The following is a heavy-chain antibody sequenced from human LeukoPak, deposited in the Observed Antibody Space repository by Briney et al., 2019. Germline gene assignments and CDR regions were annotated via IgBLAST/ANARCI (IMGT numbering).Heavy chain of an antibody. J-gene: IGHJ4*02. CDR2: IRSKANSYAT. Sequence: PGGSLRLSCAASGFTFSGSAMHWVRQASGKGLEWLGRIRSKANSYATAYAASVKGRFTISRDDSKNTACLQMNGLKTEDTAVYYCTYLDGGKVDYWGQGTLVTVSS. CDR1: GFTFSGSA. V-gene: IGHV3-73*01. D-gene: IGHD3-16*01. CDR3: TYLDGGKVDY.